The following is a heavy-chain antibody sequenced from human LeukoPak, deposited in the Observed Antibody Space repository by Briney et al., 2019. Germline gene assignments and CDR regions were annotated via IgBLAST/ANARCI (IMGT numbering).Heavy chain of an antibody. CDR2: ISYDGSNK. J-gene: IGHJ4*02. Sequence: GGSLRLSCAASGFTFSSYAMPWVRQAPGKGLEWVAVISYDGSNKYYADSVKGRFTISRDNSKNTLYLQMNSLRAEDTAVYYCARDICSSTSCYGIFDYWGQGTLVTVSS. CDR1: GFTFSSYA. V-gene: IGHV3-30-3*01. D-gene: IGHD2-2*01. CDR3: ARDICSSTSCYGIFDY.